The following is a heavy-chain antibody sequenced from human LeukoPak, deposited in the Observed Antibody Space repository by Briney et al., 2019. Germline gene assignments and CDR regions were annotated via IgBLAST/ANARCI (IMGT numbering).Heavy chain of an antibody. D-gene: IGHD3-16*01. CDR1: GDSISSSNCY. J-gene: IGHJ4*02. CDR2: IYFSGGT. Sequence: SETLSLTCTVPGDSISSSNCYWGWIRQPPGKGLEWIGSIYFSGGTYYNASLKSRVTISVDTSKNQFSLKLSSVTAADTAVYYCARSSYDYVWGSYARIFDYWGQGTLVTVSS. CDR3: ARSSYDYVWGSYARIFDY. V-gene: IGHV4-39*07.